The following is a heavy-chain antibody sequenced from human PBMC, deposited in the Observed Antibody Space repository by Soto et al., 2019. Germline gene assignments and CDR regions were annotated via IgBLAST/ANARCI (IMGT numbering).Heavy chain of an antibody. V-gene: IGHV3-9*01. CDR1: RFTFDDYA. D-gene: IGHD1-26*01. CDR2: ISWNSGSI. J-gene: IGHJ3*02. Sequence: EVQLVESGGGLVQPGRSLRLSCAASRFTFDDYAMHWVRQAPGKGLEWVSGISWNSGSIGYADSVKGRFTISRDNAKNSLYLQINSLRAEDTALYYCAKDRGSGGSYYSAFDIWGQGTMVTVSS. CDR3: AKDRGSGGSYYSAFDI.